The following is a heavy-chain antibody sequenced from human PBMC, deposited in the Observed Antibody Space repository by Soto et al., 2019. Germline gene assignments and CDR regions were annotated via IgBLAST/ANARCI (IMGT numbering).Heavy chain of an antibody. Sequence: QVQLVQSGAEVKKPGASVKVSCKVSGYTLTELSMHWVRQAPGKGLEWMGGFDPEDGETIYAQKFQGRVTMTEDTSTDTAYMELSSLRSDDTAGYYCSTDIRYYVSGSVFDYWGQGTLVTVSS. V-gene: IGHV1-24*01. D-gene: IGHD3-10*01. CDR3: STDIRYYVSGSVFDY. CDR2: FDPEDGET. CDR1: GYTLTELS. J-gene: IGHJ4*02.